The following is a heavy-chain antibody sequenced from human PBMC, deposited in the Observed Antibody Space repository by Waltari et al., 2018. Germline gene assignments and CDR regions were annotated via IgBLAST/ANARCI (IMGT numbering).Heavy chain of an antibody. V-gene: IGHV4-39*07. J-gene: IGHJ4*02. CDR3: ARAAEEYYYDSSGYFPLVDY. CDR2: IYYSGST. CDR1: GGSISSSSYY. Sequence: QLQLQESGPGLVKPSETLSLTCTVSGGSISSSSYYWGWIRQPPGKGLEWIGSIYYSGSTYYNPSLKSRVTISVDTSKNQFSLKLSSVTAAYTAVYYCARAAEEYYYDSSGYFPLVDYWGQGTLVTVSS. D-gene: IGHD3-22*01.